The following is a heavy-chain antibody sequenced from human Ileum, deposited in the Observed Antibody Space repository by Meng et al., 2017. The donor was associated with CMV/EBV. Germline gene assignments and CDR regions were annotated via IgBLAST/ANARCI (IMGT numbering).Heavy chain of an antibody. Sequence: ASGKVSCKASGYTLTNYHIHWMRQAPGHGLEYMGVIYHSGGNTYKEQKFHERLTMTWDTSTTKVHMELSSLRSEDTAVYYCAREPPRGVHFDHWGQGTLVTVSS. J-gene: IGHJ4*02. D-gene: IGHD5-24*01. CDR2: IYHSGGNT. CDR1: GYTLTNYH. CDR3: AREPPRGVHFDH. V-gene: IGHV1-46*01.